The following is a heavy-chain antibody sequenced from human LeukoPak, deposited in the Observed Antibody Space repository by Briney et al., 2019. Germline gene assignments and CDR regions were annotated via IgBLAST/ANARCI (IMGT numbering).Heavy chain of an antibody. CDR1: GFTFSSSG. Sequence: GRSLRLSCAASGFTFSSSGMHWVRQAAGTGLEWVAFISHEGIEKYYADSVKGRFTISRDNSKNTLYLQMNSLRDEDTAVFYCATDRGWFFDNWGQGTLVTVAS. V-gene: IGHV3-30*03. CDR2: ISHEGIEK. D-gene: IGHD6-19*01. J-gene: IGHJ4*02. CDR3: ATDRGWFFDN.